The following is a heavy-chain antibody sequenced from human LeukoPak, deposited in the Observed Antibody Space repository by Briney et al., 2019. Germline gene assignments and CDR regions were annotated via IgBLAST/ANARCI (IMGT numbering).Heavy chain of an antibody. CDR2: INHSGST. V-gene: IGHV4-34*01. D-gene: IGHD6-13*01. CDR3: ARKLTSIAAAGTRKEPNWFDP. CDR1: GGSFSGYY. Sequence: PSETLSLTCAVYGGSFSGYYWSWIRQPPGKGLEWIGEINHSGSTNYNPSLKSRVTISVDTSKNQFSLKLSSVTAADTAVYYCARKLTSIAAAGTRKEPNWFDPWGQGVLVTVSS. J-gene: IGHJ5*02.